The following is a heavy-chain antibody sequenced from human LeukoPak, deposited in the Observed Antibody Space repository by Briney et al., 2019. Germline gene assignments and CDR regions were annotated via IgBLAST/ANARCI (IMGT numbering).Heavy chain of an antibody. CDR2: IYYSGST. V-gene: IGHV4-59*01. CDR1: GGSISDYY. CDR3: TGRLPLTYSSSWYRDY. Sequence: SETLSLTCTVSGGSISDYYWSWIRQPPGKGLEFIGYIYYSGSTNYSPSLKGRVTISVDTSKNQFSLKLSSVTAADTAVYYCTGRLPLTYSSSWYRDYWGQGTLVTVSS. D-gene: IGHD6-13*01. J-gene: IGHJ4*02.